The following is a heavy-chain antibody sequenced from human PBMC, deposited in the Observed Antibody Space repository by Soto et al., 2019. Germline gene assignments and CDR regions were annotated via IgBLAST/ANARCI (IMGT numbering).Heavy chain of an antibody. CDR2: IWYDGSNK. CDR3: ARVILGGGYYYYYGMDV. D-gene: IGHD2-21*01. CDR1: GFTFSSYG. J-gene: IGHJ6*02. V-gene: IGHV3-33*01. Sequence: QVQLVESGGGVVQPGRSLRLSCAASGFTFSSYGMRWVRQAPGKGLEWVAVIWYDGSNKYYADSVKGRFTISRDNSKNTLYLQMNSLRAEDTAVYYCARVILGGGYYYYYGMDVWGQGTTVTVSS.